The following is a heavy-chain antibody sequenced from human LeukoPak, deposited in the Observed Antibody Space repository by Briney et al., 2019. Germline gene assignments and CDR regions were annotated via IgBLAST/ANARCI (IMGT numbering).Heavy chain of an antibody. D-gene: IGHD5-12*01. CDR1: GFTFSSYT. Sequence: GGSLRLSCATSGFTFSSYTMNWVRQAPGKGLEWVSSIDNDGSYIYYADSVKGRFTLSRDNAENSVHLQMISLRAEDTAVYYCATKYSAGWLFDYWGQGTLVTVSS. J-gene: IGHJ4*02. CDR2: IDNDGSYI. CDR3: ATKYSAGWLFDY. V-gene: IGHV3-21*01.